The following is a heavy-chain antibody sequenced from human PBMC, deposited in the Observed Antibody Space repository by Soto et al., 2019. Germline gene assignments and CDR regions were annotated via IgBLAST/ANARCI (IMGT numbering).Heavy chain of an antibody. CDR3: ARAQVLRFLEWFPDY. Sequence: GGSLSLSCAASGFSVSSNYMSWVRQAPGRGLEWVALIYTGGMTYYADSLRGRFTISRDDSTNTLYLQMNSLRVDDTAVYHCARAQVLRFLEWFPDYWGQGTLVTVSS. CDR2: IYTGGMT. CDR1: GFSVSSNY. V-gene: IGHV3-53*01. D-gene: IGHD3-3*01. J-gene: IGHJ4*02.